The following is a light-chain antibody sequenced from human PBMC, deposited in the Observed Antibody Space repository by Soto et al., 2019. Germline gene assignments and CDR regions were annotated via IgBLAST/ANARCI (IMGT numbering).Light chain of an antibody. V-gene: IGKV1-12*01. J-gene: IGKJ4*01. CDR2: AAS. Sequence: DIQMTQSPSSVSASVGAKVTITCRPSQGISTRLAWYQQKPGKAPNLLIYAASNLQSGVPSRFSGSGSETDFTLTIGSLQPEDFATYYCQQANSFPLTFGGGTKVEIK. CDR3: QQANSFPLT. CDR1: QGISTR.